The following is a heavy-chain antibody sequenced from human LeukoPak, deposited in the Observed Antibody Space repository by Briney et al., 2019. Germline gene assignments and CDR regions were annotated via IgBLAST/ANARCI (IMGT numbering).Heavy chain of an antibody. Sequence: GGSLRLSCAASGFTFSSYWMSWVRQAPGKGLEWVANIKQDGSEKYYVDSVKGRFTISRDNAENSLYLQMSSLRAEDTAVYFCARDVGYNRFDQWGQGTLVTVSS. CDR2: IKQDGSEK. CDR3: ARDVGYNRFDQ. V-gene: IGHV3-7*01. J-gene: IGHJ4*02. D-gene: IGHD5-24*01. CDR1: GFTFSSYW.